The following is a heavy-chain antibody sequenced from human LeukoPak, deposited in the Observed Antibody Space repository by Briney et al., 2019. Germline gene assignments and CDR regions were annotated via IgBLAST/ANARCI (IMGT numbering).Heavy chain of an antibody. Sequence: GGSLRLSCAASGFTFDDYAMHWVRQAPGKGLEWVSGISWNSGSIGYADSVKGRFTISRDNAKNSLYLQMNSLRDEDTALYYCAKASEPVVVAASLPYYFDYWGQGTLVTVSS. J-gene: IGHJ4*02. V-gene: IGHV3-9*01. CDR1: GFTFDDYA. D-gene: IGHD2-15*01. CDR2: ISWNSGSI. CDR3: AKASEPVVVAASLPYYFDY.